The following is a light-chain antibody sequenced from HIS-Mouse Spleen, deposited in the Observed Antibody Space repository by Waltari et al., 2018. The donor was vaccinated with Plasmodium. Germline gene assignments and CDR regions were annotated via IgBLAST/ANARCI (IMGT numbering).Light chain of an antibody. V-gene: IGLV3-10*01. CDR1: ALPKKY. CDR2: EDS. Sequence: SYELTQPPSVSVSPGQTARITCSGAALPKKYAYRYQQKSGQAPVLGIYEDSQRPAGFPGRFSGSSSGTMATLTISGAQVEDDADYYCYSTDSSGNHRVFGGGTKLTVL. CDR3: YSTDSSGNHRV. J-gene: IGLJ3*02.